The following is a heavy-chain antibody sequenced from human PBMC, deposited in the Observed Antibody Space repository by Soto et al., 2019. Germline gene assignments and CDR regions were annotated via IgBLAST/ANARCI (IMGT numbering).Heavy chain of an antibody. CDR2: NYWDDDK. D-gene: IGHD6-13*01. J-gene: IGHJ5*02. CDR3: AHRNIARGWLDP. V-gene: IGHV2-5*02. CDR1: GFSLSTGGVG. Sequence: QITLKESGPTLVKPTQTLMLTSTFSGFSLSTGGVGVVWIRQTPGKALNWLALNYWDDDKRYSPSLKSTLSITKDTSKNQVVLTMTNMDPVDTATYYCAHRNIARGWLDPWGQGALVTVSS.